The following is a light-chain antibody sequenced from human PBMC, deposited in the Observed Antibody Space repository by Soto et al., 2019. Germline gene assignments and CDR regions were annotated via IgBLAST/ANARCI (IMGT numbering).Light chain of an antibody. V-gene: IGLV2-14*01. J-gene: IGLJ2*01. Sequence: QSVLTQPASVSGSPGQSITISCTGTSSDVGGYDFVSWYQQHPGHAPKLIIYEVSKRPSGVSERFSGSKSGKSASLTISGRQAEDEADYYCSSYIANIPFVVFGGGTKLTVL. CDR2: EVS. CDR3: SSYIANIPFVV. CDR1: SSDVGGYDF.